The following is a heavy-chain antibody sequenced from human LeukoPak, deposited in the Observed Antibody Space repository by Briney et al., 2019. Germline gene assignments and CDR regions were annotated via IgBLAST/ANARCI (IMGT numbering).Heavy chain of an antibody. CDR3: ARYIAAHQNWIDP. J-gene: IGHJ5*02. V-gene: IGHV4-34*01. CDR2: INHSGST. D-gene: IGHD6-6*01. Sequence: SETLSLTCAVYGGSFSGYYWSWIRQPPVKGLEWIGEINHSGSTNYNPSLKSRVTISVDTSKNQFSLKLSSVTAADTAVYYCARYIAAHQNWIDPWGQGTLVTVSS. CDR1: GGSFSGYY.